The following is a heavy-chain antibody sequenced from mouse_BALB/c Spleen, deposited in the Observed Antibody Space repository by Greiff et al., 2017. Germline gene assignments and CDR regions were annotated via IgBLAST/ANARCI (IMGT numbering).Heavy chain of an antibody. CDR3: ARDYYGSPHFDY. J-gene: IGHJ2*01. D-gene: IGHD1-1*01. CDR1: GFNIKDTY. CDR2: IDPANGNT. Sequence: EVQLVESGAELVKPGASVKLSCTASGFNIKDTYMHWVKQRPEQGLEWIGRIDPANGNTKYDPKFQGKATITADTSSNTAYLQLSSLTSEDTAVYYCARDYYGSPHFDYWGQGTTLTVSS. V-gene: IGHV14-3*02.